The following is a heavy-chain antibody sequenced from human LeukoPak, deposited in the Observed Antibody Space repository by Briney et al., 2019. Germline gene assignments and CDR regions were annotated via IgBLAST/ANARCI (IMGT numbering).Heavy chain of an antibody. CDR2: INHSGST. J-gene: IGHJ4*02. D-gene: IGHD3-10*01. CDR1: GGSFSGSY. CDR3: ARFSRITMVRGTFDY. V-gene: IGHV4-34*01. Sequence: SETLSLTCAVHGGSFSGSYWSWIRQPPGKGLEWIGEINHSGSTNYNPSLKSRVTISVDTSKTQFSLKLSSVTAADTAVYYCARFSRITMVRGTFDYWGQGTLVTVSS.